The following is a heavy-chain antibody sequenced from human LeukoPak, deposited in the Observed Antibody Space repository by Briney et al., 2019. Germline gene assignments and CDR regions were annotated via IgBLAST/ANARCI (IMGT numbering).Heavy chain of an antibody. J-gene: IGHJ4*02. Sequence: GGSLRLSCAASGFTFSSYGMHWVRQAPGKGLEGVAFIRYDGSNKYYADSVKGRFTISRDNSKNTLYLQMNGLRAEDTAVYYCAKDLYYYDSSGSHYFDYWGQGTLVTVSS. D-gene: IGHD3-22*01. CDR3: AKDLYYYDSSGSHYFDY. V-gene: IGHV3-30*02. CDR1: GFTFSSYG. CDR2: IRYDGSNK.